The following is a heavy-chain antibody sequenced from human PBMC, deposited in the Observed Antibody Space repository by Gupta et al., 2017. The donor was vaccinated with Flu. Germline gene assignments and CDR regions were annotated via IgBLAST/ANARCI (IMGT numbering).Heavy chain of an antibody. Sequence: VLQAPGQGLEWMGWISGYNGDTNYAQKFRGRVTMTTDSSATTVYMELRSLTSDDTATYYCARGPRVVAATAGFNFWGQGTLVTVS. D-gene: IGHD2-15*01. V-gene: IGHV1-18*01. CDR2: ISGYNGDT. CDR3: ARGPRVVAATAGFNF. J-gene: IGHJ4*02.